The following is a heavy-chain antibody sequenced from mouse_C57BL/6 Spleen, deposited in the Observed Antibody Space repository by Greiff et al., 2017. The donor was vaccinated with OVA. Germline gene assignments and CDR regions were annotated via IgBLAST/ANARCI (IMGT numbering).Heavy chain of an antibody. D-gene: IGHD1-1*01. CDR1: GFTFSNYW. J-gene: IGHJ3*01. CDR2: IRLKSDNYAT. V-gene: IGHV6-3*01. Sequence: VQLKESGGGLVQPGGSMKLSCVASGFTFSNYWMNWVRQSPEKGLEWVAQIRLKSDNYATHYAESVKGRFTISRDDSKSSVYLQMNNLRAEDTGIYYCTITTVVASLAWFAYWGQGTLVTVSA. CDR3: TITTVVASLAWFAY.